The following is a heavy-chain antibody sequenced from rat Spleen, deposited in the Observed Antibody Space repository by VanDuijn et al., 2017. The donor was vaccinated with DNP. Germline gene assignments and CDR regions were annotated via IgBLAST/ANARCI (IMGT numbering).Heavy chain of an antibody. CDR3: ARGNNRDH. J-gene: IGHJ2*01. V-gene: IGHV2-27*01. D-gene: IGHD1-10*01. CDR2: IQSGGNT. Sequence: QVQLKESGPGLVQPSQTLSLTCTVSGFSLTNYHVHWVRQPPGKGLEWLGRIQSGGNTDYNSTLRSRLTITRDTYKGQVFLKMNSVQTEDSAMYFCARGNNRDHWGQGVMVTVSS. CDR1: GFSLTNYH.